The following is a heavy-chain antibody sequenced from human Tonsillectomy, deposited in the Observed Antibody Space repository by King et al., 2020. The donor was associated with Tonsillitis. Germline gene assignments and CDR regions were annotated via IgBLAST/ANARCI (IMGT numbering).Heavy chain of an antibody. D-gene: IGHD2-15*01. CDR1: GFTFSSNG. CDR3: AKARDGYGPTPLDY. V-gene: IGHV3-30*02. J-gene: IGHJ4*02. Sequence: VQLVESGGGVVQPGGSLRISCAASGFTFSSNGMHWVRQAPGKGLEWVAFIRYDGSNKYYVDSVKGRFTISRDNSKNTLYLQMNSLRAEDTAVYYCAKARDGYGPTPLDYWGQGTLVTVSS. CDR2: IRYDGSNK.